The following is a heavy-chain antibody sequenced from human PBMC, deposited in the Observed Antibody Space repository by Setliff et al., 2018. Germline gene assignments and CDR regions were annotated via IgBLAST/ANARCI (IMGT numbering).Heavy chain of an antibody. J-gene: IGHJ2*01. CDR3: ARGTKTMVINYWYFDV. Sequence: PSETLSLTCTVSGGSISSYYWSWIRQPPGKGLEWIGKINHSGSTNYNPALKSRVTISVDTSKNQFSLKRSSVTAADTAVYFCARGTKTMVINYWYFDVWGRGTPVTVPQ. CDR2: INHSGST. CDR1: GGSISSYY. V-gene: IGHV4-34*01. D-gene: IGHD4-17*01.